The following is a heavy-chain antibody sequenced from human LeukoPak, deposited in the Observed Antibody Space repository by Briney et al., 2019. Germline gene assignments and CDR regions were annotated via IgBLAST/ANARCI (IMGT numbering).Heavy chain of an antibody. CDR1: GITLSNYG. CDR2: ISDSGGST. CDR3: AKRGVVIRVILVGFHKQAYYFDS. Sequence: GGSLRLSCAVSGITLSNYGMSWVRQAPGKGLEWVAGISDSGGSTNYADSVKGRFTISRDNAKNTLYLQMNSLRAEDTAVYFCAKRGVVIRVILVGFHKQAYYFDSWGQGVLVTVSS. V-gene: IGHV3-23*01. D-gene: IGHD3-10*01. J-gene: IGHJ4*02.